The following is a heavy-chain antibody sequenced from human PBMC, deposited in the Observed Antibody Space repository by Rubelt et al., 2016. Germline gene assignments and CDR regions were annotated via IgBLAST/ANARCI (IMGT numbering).Heavy chain of an antibody. CDR2: ISAYNGNT. CDR3: ARDPLPVRGVIMTPTH. D-gene: IGHD3-10*01. CDR1: GYTFTSYG. Sequence: QVQLVQSGAEVKKPGASVKVSCKASGYTFTSYGISWVRQAPGQGLEWMGWISAYNGNTNYAQKLQGRVTMTTDTATSTADMELRGLRSDDTAVYYCARDPLPVRGVIMTPTHWGQGTLVTVSS. J-gene: IGHJ4*02. V-gene: IGHV1-18*01.